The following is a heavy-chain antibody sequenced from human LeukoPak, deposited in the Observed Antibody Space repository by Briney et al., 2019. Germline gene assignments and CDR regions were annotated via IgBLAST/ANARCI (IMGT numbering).Heavy chain of an antibody. CDR2: IYYSGST. D-gene: IGHD2-15*01. J-gene: IGHJ4*02. CDR3: ARWGADCSGGSCYSKRPAKRTFDY. CDR1: GGSISSYY. Sequence: SETLSLTCTVSGGSISSYYWNWIRQPPGKGLEWIGYIYYSGSTNYNPSLKSRVTISVDMSKNQFSLKLSSVTAADTAVYYCARWGADCSGGSCYSKRPAKRTFDYWGQGTLVTVSS. V-gene: IGHV4-59*01.